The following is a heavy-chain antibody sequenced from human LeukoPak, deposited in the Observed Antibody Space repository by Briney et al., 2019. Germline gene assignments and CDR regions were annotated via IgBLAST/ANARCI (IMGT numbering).Heavy chain of an antibody. Sequence: GGSLRLSCAASGFTFSSYAMHWVRQAPGKGLEWVAVISYDGSNKYYADSVKGRFTISRDNSKNTLYLQMNSLRAEDTAVYYCARDKHPREDTALGYWGQGTLVTVSS. V-gene: IGHV3-30-3*01. J-gene: IGHJ4*02. CDR3: ARDKHPREDTALGY. CDR1: GFTFSSYA. D-gene: IGHD5-18*01. CDR2: ISYDGSNK.